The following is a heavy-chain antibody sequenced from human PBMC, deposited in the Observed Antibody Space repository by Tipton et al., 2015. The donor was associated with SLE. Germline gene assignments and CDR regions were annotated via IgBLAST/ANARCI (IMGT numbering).Heavy chain of an antibody. Sequence: TLSLTCAVYGGSFSGYYWSWIRQPPGKGLEWIGEINHSGSTNYNPSLKSRVTISVDTSKNQFSLKLSSVTAADTAVYYCARITIFGVVIFDYWGQGTLVTVSS. J-gene: IGHJ4*02. V-gene: IGHV4-34*01. D-gene: IGHD3-3*01. CDR1: GGSFSGYY. CDR2: INHSGST. CDR3: ARITIFGVVIFDY.